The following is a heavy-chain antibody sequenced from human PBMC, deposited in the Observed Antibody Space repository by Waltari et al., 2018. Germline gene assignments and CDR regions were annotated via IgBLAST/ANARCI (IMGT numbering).Heavy chain of an antibody. CDR2: SNHSGST. CDR3: ARGGWKQRRKAAAAPFDY. Sequence: QVQLQQWGAGLLKPSETLSLTCAVYGGSFSGYYWSWIRQPPGKGLEWIGESNHSGSTNYIPSLKSRVTISVDTSKNQFSLKLTSVTAADPAVYYCARGGWKQRRKAAAAPFDYWGQGTLVTVSS. J-gene: IGHJ4*02. V-gene: IGHV4-34*01. D-gene: IGHD6-13*01. CDR1: GGSFSGYY.